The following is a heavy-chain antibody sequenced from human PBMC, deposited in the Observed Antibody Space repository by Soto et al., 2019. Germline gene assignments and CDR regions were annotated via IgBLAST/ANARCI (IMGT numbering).Heavy chain of an antibody. CDR1: GYAFTMFY. V-gene: IGHV1-46*01. CDR2: INADGGRT. CDR3: ARGKGTHRY. D-gene: IGHD3-10*01. J-gene: IGHJ4*02. Sequence: ASVKVSCKTSGYAFTMFYMSWVRQAPGQGLEWMGTINADGGRTTYAQNFQGRLTMTSDTSTGTIYMELSSLKSDDTAVYYCARGKGTHRYWGPGTLVTVSS.